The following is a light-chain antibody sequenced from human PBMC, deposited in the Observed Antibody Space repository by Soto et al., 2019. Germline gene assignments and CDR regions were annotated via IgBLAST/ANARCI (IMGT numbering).Light chain of an antibody. CDR1: SNDVGSYNL. CDR2: EGS. J-gene: IGLJ1*01. CDR3: CSYTRTNSTHV. Sequence: QSALTQPASVSGSPGQSITISCTGTSNDVGSYNLVSWYQQHPGKAPKVVIYEGSKWPSGVSNRFSGSKSGNTAFLTISGLQADDEADYYCCSYTRTNSTHVFGTGTKVTVL. V-gene: IGLV2-23*01.